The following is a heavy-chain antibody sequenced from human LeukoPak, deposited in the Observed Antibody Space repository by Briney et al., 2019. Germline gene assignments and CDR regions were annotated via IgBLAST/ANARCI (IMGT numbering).Heavy chain of an antibody. J-gene: IGHJ4*02. D-gene: IGHD6-25*01. V-gene: IGHV3-7*05. CDR1: GFTFSRYW. CDR3: ARFSRSESGY. CDR2: IKQDGSEK. Sequence: GGSLRLSCAASGFTFSRYWMSWVRQAPGKGLEWVGNIKQDGSEKQYVYSVKGRFTISRDNAKNSVFLQMNSLRAEDTAMYYCARFSRSESGYWGQGTLVTVSS.